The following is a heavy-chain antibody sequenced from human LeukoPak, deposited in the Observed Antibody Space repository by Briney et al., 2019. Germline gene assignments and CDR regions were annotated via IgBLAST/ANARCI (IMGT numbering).Heavy chain of an antibody. Sequence: PGGSLRLSCAASGFTFSSYGMRWVRQAPGKGLEWIGSISQRGITYYNPSLQSRLSISRDTSNNQLSLRLTSVTAADTAIYYCVSHETPYYYIDVWGKGTTVTISS. V-gene: IGHV4-38-2*01. CDR1: GFTFSSYG. J-gene: IGHJ6*03. CDR3: VSHETPYYYIDV. CDR2: ISQRGIT.